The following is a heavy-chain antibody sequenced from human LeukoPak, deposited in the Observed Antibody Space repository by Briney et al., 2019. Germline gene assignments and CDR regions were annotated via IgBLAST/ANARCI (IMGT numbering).Heavy chain of an antibody. V-gene: IGHV4-59*11. CDR2: IFYSGST. J-gene: IGHJ3*02. D-gene: IGHD3-22*01. CDR3: ARDYYDSRGDALDI. Sequence: SETLSLACTVSGGSISSHSWSWIRQPPGKGLEWIGYIFYSGSTNYSPSLKSRVTISVDTSKNQFSLRLSSVTAADTAVYYCARDYYDSRGDALDIWGQGTMVTVSS. CDR1: GGSISSHS.